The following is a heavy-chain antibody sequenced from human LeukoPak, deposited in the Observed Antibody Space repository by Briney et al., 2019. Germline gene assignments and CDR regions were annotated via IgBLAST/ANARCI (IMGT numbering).Heavy chain of an antibody. V-gene: IGHV1-18*01. D-gene: IGHD1-20*01. CDR2: ISAYNGNT. Sequence: GASVKVSCKASGYTFTSYGISWVRQAPGQGLEWMVWISAYNGNTNYAQKLQGRVTMTTDTSTSTAYMELRSLRSDDTAVYYCARDLYNWNDGWFDPWGQGTLVTVSS. CDR1: GYTFTSYG. J-gene: IGHJ5*02. CDR3: ARDLYNWNDGWFDP.